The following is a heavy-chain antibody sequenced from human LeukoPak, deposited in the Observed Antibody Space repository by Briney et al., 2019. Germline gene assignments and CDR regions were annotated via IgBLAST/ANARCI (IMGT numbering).Heavy chain of an antibody. D-gene: IGHD3-10*02. CDR2: ITSSSTYI. J-gene: IGHJ6*04. CDR3: AELGITMIGGV. V-gene: IGHV3-21*01. Sequence: GGSLRLSCAASGFTFNSYALHWVRQAPGKGLEWVSSITSSSTYIYYADSVKGRFTISRDNAKNSPYLQMNSLRAEDTAVYYCAELGITMIGGVWGKGTTVTISS. CDR1: GFTFNSYA.